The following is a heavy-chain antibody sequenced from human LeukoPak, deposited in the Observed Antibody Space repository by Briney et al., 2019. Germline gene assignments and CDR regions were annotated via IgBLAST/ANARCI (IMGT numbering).Heavy chain of an antibody. CDR2: IIPILGIA. D-gene: IGHD3-10*01. CDR3: ARGTFDLDY. J-gene: IGHJ4*02. Sequence: SVKVSCKASGGTFSSYAISWVRQAPGQGLEWMGRIIPILGIANYAQKFQGRVTITADKSTSTAYMELSSLRSDDTAVYYCARGTFDLDYWGQGTLVTVSS. CDR1: GGTFSSYA. V-gene: IGHV1-69*04.